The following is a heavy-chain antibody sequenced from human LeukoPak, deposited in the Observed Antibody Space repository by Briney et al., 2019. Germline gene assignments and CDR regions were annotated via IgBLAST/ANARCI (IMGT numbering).Heavy chain of an antibody. CDR1: GGSISSYY. CDR2: IYHSGST. J-gene: IGHJ5*02. V-gene: IGHV4-59*12. D-gene: IGHD3-10*01. CDR3: ARGDYYGSGSLSYNWFDP. Sequence: SETLSLTCTVSGGSISSYYWSWIRQPPGKGLEWIGEIYHSGSTNYNPSLKSRVTISVDKSKNQFSLKLSSVTAADTAVYYCARGDYYGSGSLSYNWFDPWGQGTLVTVSS.